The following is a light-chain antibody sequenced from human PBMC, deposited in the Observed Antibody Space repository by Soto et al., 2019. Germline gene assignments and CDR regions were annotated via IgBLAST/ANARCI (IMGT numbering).Light chain of an antibody. CDR3: QQYNNWPSTWT. CDR2: GAS. Sequence: EIVITQSPATLSVSPGERATLSCRASQSVSSNLAWYQQKPGQAPRLLIYGASTRATGIPARFSGSGSGTEFTLTISSLQXEDFAVYYCQQYNNWPSTWTFGQGTKVDIK. CDR1: QSVSSN. J-gene: IGKJ1*01. V-gene: IGKV3-15*01.